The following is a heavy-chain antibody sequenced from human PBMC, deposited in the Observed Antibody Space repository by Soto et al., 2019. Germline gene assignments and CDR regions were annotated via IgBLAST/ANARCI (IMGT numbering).Heavy chain of an antibody. V-gene: IGHV4-4*02. CDR1: GDYINSSHW. J-gene: IGHJ4*02. CDR2: ISQSGNA. Sequence: SVTRSLTGAVAGDYINSSHWWNWVRQPPGKGLEWIGQISQSGNANYNPSLTTRVTISVDKSKNHFSLKLTSATAAATAVYYCPARHFWSGPWTARRLDYCRQGTLVTVPS. CDR3: PARHFWSGPWTARRLDY. D-gene: IGHD3-3*02.